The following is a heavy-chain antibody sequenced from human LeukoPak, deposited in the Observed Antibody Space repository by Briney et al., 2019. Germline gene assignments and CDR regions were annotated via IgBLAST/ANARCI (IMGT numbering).Heavy chain of an antibody. Sequence: ASVKVSCKASGYTFTSYDINWVRQATGQGLEWMGWMNPNSGNTGYAQKFQGRVTMTRNTSISTAYMELSSLRSEDTAVYYCARGRRRAIFGVVITTYYYYYMDVWGKGTTVTVSS. V-gene: IGHV1-8*01. CDR1: GYTFTSYD. J-gene: IGHJ6*03. CDR3: ARGRRRAIFGVVITTYYYYYMDV. CDR2: MNPNSGNT. D-gene: IGHD3-3*01.